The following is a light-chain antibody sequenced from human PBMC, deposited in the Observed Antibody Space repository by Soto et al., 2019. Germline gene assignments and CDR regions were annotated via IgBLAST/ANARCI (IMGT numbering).Light chain of an antibody. CDR3: QQYYSPSG. Sequence: DLVRTPSQVSLAVCLGERATINCTTNQSVLYRSNNKNYLAWYKQKPGQPPKLLIYWASTRESGVPDRLSGSGSGTDFTLTISSMKAEDVAVYYCQQYYSPSGFGGGTKVDIK. CDR2: WAS. J-gene: IGKJ4*01. CDR1: QSVLYRSNNKNY. V-gene: IGKV4-1*01.